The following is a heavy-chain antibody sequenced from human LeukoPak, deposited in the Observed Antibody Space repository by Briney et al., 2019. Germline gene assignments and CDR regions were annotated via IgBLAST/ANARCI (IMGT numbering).Heavy chain of an antibody. D-gene: IGHD3-3*01. V-gene: IGHV3-7*01. Sequence: GGSLRLSCAASGFTFSSYGMHWVRQAPGKGLEWVANIKQDGSEKYYVDSVKGRFTISRDNAKNSLYLQMNSLRAEDTAVYYCAKDVYDFWSGYYNSYDYWGQGTLVTVSS. J-gene: IGHJ4*02. CDR2: IKQDGSEK. CDR3: AKDVYDFWSGYYNSYDY. CDR1: GFTFSSYG.